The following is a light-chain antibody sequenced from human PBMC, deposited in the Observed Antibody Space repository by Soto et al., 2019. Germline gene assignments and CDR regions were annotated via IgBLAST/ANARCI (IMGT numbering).Light chain of an antibody. CDR3: QTWGTGFPV. J-gene: IGLJ2*01. CDR1: SGHSSYA. Sequence: QLVLTQSPSASASLGASVKLTCTLSSGHSSYAIAWHQQRPEKGPRYLMKLNSDGSHTKGDGIPDRFSGSSSGTDRYLTISRLQSEDEADYYCQTWGTGFPVFGGGTKLTVL. V-gene: IGLV4-69*01. CDR2: LNSDGSH.